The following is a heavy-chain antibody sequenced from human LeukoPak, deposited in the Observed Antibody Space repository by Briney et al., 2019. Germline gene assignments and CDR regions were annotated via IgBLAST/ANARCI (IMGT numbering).Heavy chain of an antibody. V-gene: IGHV4-31*03. J-gene: IGHJ4*02. CDR1: GGSISSGGYY. CDR3: ARVPKYYFDY. Sequence: SETLSLTCTVSGGSISSGGYYWSWIRQHPGKGLEWIGYIYYSGSTYYNPSLKSRVAISVDTSKNQFSLKLSSVTAADTAVYYCARVPKYYFDYWGQGTLVTVSS. CDR2: IYYSGST.